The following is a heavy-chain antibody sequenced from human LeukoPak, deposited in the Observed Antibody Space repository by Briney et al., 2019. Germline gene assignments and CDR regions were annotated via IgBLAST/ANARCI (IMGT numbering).Heavy chain of an antibody. CDR3: TTVHGAGPVNFDY. CDR1: GFTFSSVW. J-gene: IGHJ4*02. D-gene: IGHD3-16*01. Sequence: PGGSLRLSCTASGFTFSSVWMTWVRQAPGKGLEWVGRIKSRTDGETTDYAAPVKGRFSISRGDSENTLYLQTNSLKNEDTAVYFCTTVHGAGPVNFDYWGQGSLVTVSS. V-gene: IGHV3-15*01. CDR2: IKSRTDGETT.